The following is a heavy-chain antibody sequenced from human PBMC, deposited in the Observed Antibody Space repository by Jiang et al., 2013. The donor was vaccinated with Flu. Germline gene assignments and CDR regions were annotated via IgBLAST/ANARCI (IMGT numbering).Heavy chain of an antibody. J-gene: IGHJ4*01. V-gene: IGHV1-69*01. Sequence: SGAEVKKPGSSVKVSCKVSGDTFSYSISWVRQAPGQGLEWMGGIIPIFGTTNYAQKFQARVTITAVESTSTAYMELSSLRSDDTAVYYCARGRGYGEYDFDYWG. CDR1: GDTFSYS. D-gene: IGHD4-17*01. CDR3: ARGRGYGEYDFDY. CDR2: IIPIFGTT.